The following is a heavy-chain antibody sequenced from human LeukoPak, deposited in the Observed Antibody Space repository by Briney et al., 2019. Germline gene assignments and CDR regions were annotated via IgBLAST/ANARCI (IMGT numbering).Heavy chain of an antibody. J-gene: IGHJ4*02. Sequence: GGSLRLSCAASGFTFDDYAMHWVRQAPGKGLEWVSGISWNSGSIGYADSVKGRFTISRDNAKNRLYLQMNSLRADDTAVYYCAKDLDSYDSSGYFDSWGQGTLVTVSS. CDR3: AKDLDSYDSSGYFDS. V-gene: IGHV3-9*01. CDR1: GFTFDDYA. CDR2: ISWNSGSI. D-gene: IGHD3-22*01.